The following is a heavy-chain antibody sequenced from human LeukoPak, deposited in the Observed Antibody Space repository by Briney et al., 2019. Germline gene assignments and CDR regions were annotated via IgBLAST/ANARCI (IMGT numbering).Heavy chain of an antibody. CDR2: INTDGTST. D-gene: IGHD1-1*01. CDR3: ARGPSGNGDY. CDR1: GFSFRSYW. V-gene: IGHV3-74*01. J-gene: IGHJ4*02. Sequence: GGSLRLSCAASGFSFRSYWMHWVRQAQGKGLVWVSRINTDGTSTNYADSVKGRFTISRDTAKNTLYLQMNSLRVEDTAVYYCARGPSGNGDYWGQGTLVTVSS.